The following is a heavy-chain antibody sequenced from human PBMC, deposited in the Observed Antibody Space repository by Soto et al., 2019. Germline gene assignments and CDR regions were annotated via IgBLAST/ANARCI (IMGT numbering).Heavy chain of an antibody. CDR3: AKATMVRGVILSVFYYYYYMDV. J-gene: IGHJ6*03. Sequence: GGSLRLSCAASGFTFSSYGMHWVRQAPGKGLEWVAVISYDGSNKYYADSVKGRFTISRDNSKNTLYLQMNSLRAEDTAVYYCAKATMVRGVILSVFYYYYYMDVWGKGTTVTVSS. V-gene: IGHV3-30*18. CDR2: ISYDGSNK. D-gene: IGHD3-10*01. CDR1: GFTFSSYG.